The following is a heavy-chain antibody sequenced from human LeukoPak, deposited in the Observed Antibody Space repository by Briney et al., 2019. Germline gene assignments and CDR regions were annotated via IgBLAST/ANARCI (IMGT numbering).Heavy chain of an antibody. J-gene: IGHJ6*04. CDR1: GGTFSSYA. D-gene: IGHD2-2*01. V-gene: IGHV1-69*13. CDR3: ATNTPGGQYQLPDYYYYGMDV. CDR2: IIPIFGTA. Sequence: ASVKVSCKASGGTFSSYAISWVRQAPGQGLEWMGGIIPIFGTANYAQKFQGRVTITADESTSTAYMELSSLRSEDTAVYYCATNTPGGQYQLPDYYYYGMDVWGKGTTVTVSS.